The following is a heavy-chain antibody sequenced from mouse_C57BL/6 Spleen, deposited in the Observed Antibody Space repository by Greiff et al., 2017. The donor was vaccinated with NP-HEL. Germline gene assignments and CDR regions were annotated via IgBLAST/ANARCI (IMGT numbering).Heavy chain of an antibody. CDR2: IWTGGGT. J-gene: IGHJ4*01. V-gene: IGHV2-9-1*01. D-gene: IGHD2-1*01. Sequence: QVQLQQSGPGLVAPSQSLSITCTVSGFSLTSYAISWVRQPPGKGLEWLGVIWTGGGTNYNSALKSRLSISKDNSKSQVFLKMNSLQTDDTARYYCARKRWLNYEGGAMDYWGQGTSVTVSS. CDR1: GFSLTSYA. CDR3: ARKRWLNYEGGAMDY.